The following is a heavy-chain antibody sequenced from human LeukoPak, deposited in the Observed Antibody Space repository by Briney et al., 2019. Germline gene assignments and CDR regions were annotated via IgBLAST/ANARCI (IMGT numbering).Heavy chain of an antibody. Sequence: GRSLRLSCAASGFTFSSYAMHWVRQAPGKGLEWVAVISYDGSNKYYADSVKGRFTISRDNSKNTLYLQMNSLRAEDTAVYYCARGYGYGSGTYYYYMDVWGKGTTVTVSS. CDR3: ARGYGYGSGTYYYYMDV. J-gene: IGHJ6*03. D-gene: IGHD3-10*01. V-gene: IGHV3-30-3*01. CDR2: ISYDGSNK. CDR1: GFTFSSYA.